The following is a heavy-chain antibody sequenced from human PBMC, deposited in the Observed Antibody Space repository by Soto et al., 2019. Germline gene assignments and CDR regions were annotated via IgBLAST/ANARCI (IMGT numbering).Heavy chain of an antibody. D-gene: IGHD2-15*01. CDR2: ISSSGTGI. V-gene: IGHV3-11*01. CDR1: GFKFSDYY. CDR3: ARAYSDAFDI. J-gene: IGHJ3*02. Sequence: QVQLVESGGGLVKPGGSLRLSCAASGFKFSDYYMIWIRQAPGKGLEWVSYISSSGTGIYYGDSVQGRFTISRDNAKNSLYLQMNSLRAEDTAVYYCARAYSDAFDIWGQGTMVTVSS.